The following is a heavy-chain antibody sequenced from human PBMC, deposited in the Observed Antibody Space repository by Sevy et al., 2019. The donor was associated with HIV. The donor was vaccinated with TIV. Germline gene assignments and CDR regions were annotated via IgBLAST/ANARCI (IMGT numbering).Heavy chain of an antibody. CDR1: GFTFSSYG. CDR3: ARAIGSSGSTDYYNYGMDV. J-gene: IGHJ6*01. V-gene: IGHV3-33*07. Sequence: GGSLRLSCGAPGFTFSSYGMYWVRQVPGKGLEWVALIRYDGTKKDYADSVKGRFTISRDNSKNTLILQMDSLRVEDTAIHYCARAIGSSGSTDYYNYGMDVWGQGTTVTVSS. CDR2: IRYDGTKK. D-gene: IGHD6-19*01.